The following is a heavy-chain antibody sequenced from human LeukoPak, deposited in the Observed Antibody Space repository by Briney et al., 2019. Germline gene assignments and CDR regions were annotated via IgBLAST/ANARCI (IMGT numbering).Heavy chain of an antibody. J-gene: IGHJ4*02. V-gene: IGHV3-30-3*01. CDR2: ISYDGSNK. Sequence: GRSLRLSCAASGFTFDDYAMHWVRQAPGKGLEWVAVISYDGSNKYYADSVKGRFTISRDNSKNTLYLQMNSLRAEDTAVYYCARVTKFQGQLLYDYWGQGTLVTVSS. D-gene: IGHD2-2*02. CDR3: ARVTKFQGQLLYDY. CDR1: GFTFDDYA.